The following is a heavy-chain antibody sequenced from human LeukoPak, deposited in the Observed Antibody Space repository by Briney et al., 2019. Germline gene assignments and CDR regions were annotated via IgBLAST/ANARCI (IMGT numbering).Heavy chain of an antibody. Sequence: GGSLRLSCAASGFTFSTFAMIWVRQPPGKGLEWVSSIFPSGGEIHYADSVRGRFTISRDNSKSTLSLQMNSLRAEDTAVYYCAKASAMIVVVSKHFDYWGQGTLVTVSS. CDR2: IFPSGGEI. CDR1: GFTFSTFA. V-gene: IGHV3-23*01. J-gene: IGHJ4*02. D-gene: IGHD3-22*01. CDR3: AKASAMIVVVSKHFDY.